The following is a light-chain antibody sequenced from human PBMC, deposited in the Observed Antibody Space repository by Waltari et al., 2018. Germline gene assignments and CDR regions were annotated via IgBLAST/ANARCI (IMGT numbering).Light chain of an antibody. CDR3: QTGGHGTWV. Sequence: QLVLTQSPSASASLGASVKLTCTLSSGYSSNVIAWHQQQPEKGPRYLMTVNSDGSNSKGGWILDRFSGSGAGAERYLTISSLQSEDEADYYCQTGGHGTWVFGGGTKLTVL. CDR2: VNSDGSN. V-gene: IGLV4-69*01. CDR1: SGYSSNV. J-gene: IGLJ3*02.